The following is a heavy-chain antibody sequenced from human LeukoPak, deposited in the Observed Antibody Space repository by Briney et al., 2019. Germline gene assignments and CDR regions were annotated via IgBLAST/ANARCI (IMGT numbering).Heavy chain of an antibody. Sequence: SVKVSCKASGYTFTYRYLHWVRQAPGQALEWMGWITPFNGNTNYAQKFQDRVTITRDTSISTAYMELSRLRSDDTAVYYCARDRDGGNYFDYWGQGTLVTVSS. CDR2: ITPFNGNT. D-gene: IGHD4-23*01. J-gene: IGHJ4*02. V-gene: IGHV1-45*02. CDR3: ARDRDGGNYFDY. CDR1: GYTFTYRY.